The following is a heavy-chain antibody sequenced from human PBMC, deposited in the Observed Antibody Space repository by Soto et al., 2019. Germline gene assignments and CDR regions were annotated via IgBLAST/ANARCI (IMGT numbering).Heavy chain of an antibody. CDR1: GFTFSSYA. CDR3: ANHWGYDLSLDY. J-gene: IGHJ4*02. D-gene: IGHD5-12*01. Sequence: GESLKISCAASGFTFSSYAMSWVRQAPGKGLEWVSAISGSGGSTYYADSMKGRFTISRDNSKNTLYLQMNSLRAEDTAVYYCANHWGYDLSLDYWGQGTLVTVSS. V-gene: IGHV3-23*01. CDR2: ISGSGGST.